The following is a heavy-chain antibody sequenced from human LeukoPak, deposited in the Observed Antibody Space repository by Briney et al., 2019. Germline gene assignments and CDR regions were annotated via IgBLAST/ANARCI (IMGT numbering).Heavy chain of an antibody. J-gene: IGHJ5*02. CDR1: GGSISSGGYY. Sequence: SETLSLTCTVSGGSISSGGYYWSWIRQHPGKGLEWIGYIYYSGSTYYNPSLKSRVTISVDTSKNQFSLKLSSVTAADTAVYYCARAPRDYGDYDDWFDPWGQGTLVTVSS. CDR3: ARAPRDYGDYDDWFDP. V-gene: IGHV4-31*03. D-gene: IGHD4-17*01. CDR2: IYYSGST.